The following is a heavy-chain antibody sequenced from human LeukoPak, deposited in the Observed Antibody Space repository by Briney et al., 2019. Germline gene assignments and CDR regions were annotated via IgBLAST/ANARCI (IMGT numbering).Heavy chain of an antibody. V-gene: IGHV1-2*02. J-gene: IGHJ4*02. CDR3: ATNFWNSDSALLDY. CDR1: GYTFTGYY. CDR2: INPNSGGT. D-gene: IGHD1-7*01. Sequence: ASVKVSCKASGYTFTGYYTHWVRQAPGQGLEWMGWINPNSGGTNYAQKFQGRVTMTRDTSISTAYMELSRLRSDDTAVYYCATNFWNSDSALLDYWGQGTLVTVSS.